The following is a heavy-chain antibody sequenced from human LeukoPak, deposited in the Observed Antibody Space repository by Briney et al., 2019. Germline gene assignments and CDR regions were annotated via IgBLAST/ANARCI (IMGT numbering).Heavy chain of an antibody. Sequence: GGSLRLSCAASELNFENHWMHWVRQVPGKGLEWVSRTDAGGSSTSYADSVKGRFTISRDKSRNTLYLQMNSLRAEDTAVYYCAKDLSLYCGGDCYRNEFYFDYWGQGALVTVSS. J-gene: IGHJ4*02. CDR3: AKDLSLYCGGDCYRNEFYFDY. D-gene: IGHD2-21*02. CDR1: ELNFENHW. CDR2: TDAGGSST. V-gene: IGHV3-74*01.